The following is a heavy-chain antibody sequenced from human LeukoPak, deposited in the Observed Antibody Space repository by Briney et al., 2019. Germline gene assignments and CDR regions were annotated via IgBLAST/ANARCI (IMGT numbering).Heavy chain of an antibody. CDR2: ISYDGSNK. V-gene: IGHV3-30-3*01. CDR1: GFTFSSYA. Sequence: PGRSLRLSCAASGFTFSSYAMHWVRQAPGKGLEWVAVISYDGSNKYYADSVKGRFTISRDNSKNTLYLQMNSLRAEDTAVYYCARDRVPYYGSGTYFDYWGQGTLVTVSS. D-gene: IGHD3-10*01. J-gene: IGHJ4*02. CDR3: ARDRVPYYGSGTYFDY.